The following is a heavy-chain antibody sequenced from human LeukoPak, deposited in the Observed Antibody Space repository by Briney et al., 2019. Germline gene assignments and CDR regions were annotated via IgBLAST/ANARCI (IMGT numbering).Heavy chain of an antibody. CDR2: ISYDGSNK. V-gene: IGHV3-30*18. J-gene: IGHJ4*02. CDR1: GFTFSSYG. Sequence: PGGSLRLSCAASGFTFSSYGMHWVRQAPGKGLEWVAVISYDGSNKYYADSVKGRFTISRDNSKNTLYLQMNSLRAEDTAVYYCAKDPYYYDNPRTFDYWGQGTLVTVSS. D-gene: IGHD3-22*01. CDR3: AKDPYYYDNPRTFDY.